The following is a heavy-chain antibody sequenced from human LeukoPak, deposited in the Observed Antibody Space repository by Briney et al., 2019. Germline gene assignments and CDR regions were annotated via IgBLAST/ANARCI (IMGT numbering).Heavy chain of an antibody. V-gene: IGHV5-51*01. CDR3: ARRGEAMDPFDY. D-gene: IGHD5-18*01. Sequence: GESLKISCKDSGYSFTSYWIGWVRQMPGKGLEWMGIIYPGDSDTRYSPSFQGQVTISADKTINTAYLQWSSLKASDTAIYYCARRGEAMDPFDYWGQGTLVTVSS. CDR1: GYSFTSYW. CDR2: IYPGDSDT. J-gene: IGHJ4*02.